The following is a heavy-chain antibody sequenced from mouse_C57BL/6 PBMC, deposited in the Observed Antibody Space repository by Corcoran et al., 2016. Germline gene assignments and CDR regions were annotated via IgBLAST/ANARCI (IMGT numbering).Heavy chain of an antibody. Sequence: QVQLQQSGPELVKPGASVKISCKASGYTFTDYYINWVKQRPGQGLEWIGWIFPGSGSTYYNEKFKGKATLTVDKSSSTAYMLLSSLTSEDSAVYFCARNRNYGSSHWYFDVWGTGTTVTVSS. CDR1: GYTFTDYY. D-gene: IGHD1-1*01. V-gene: IGHV1-75*01. CDR3: ARNRNYGSSHWYFDV. CDR2: IFPGSGST. J-gene: IGHJ1*03.